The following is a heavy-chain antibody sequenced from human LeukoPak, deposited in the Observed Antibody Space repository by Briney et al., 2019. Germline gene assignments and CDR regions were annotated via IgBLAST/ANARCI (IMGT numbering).Heavy chain of an antibody. CDR2: IKHDESEN. CDR3: ARDLGLPNP. V-gene: IGHV3-7*03. J-gene: IGHJ5*02. Sequence: PGGSLRLSCVACGFTLRRYWMTWVRQAPGKGLEWVANIKHDESENYYVGYVKGRFSISRDNAKNSPYLQMNSLRAEDTAFYYCARDLGLPNPWGQGTLVTVSS. CDR1: GFTLRRYW. D-gene: IGHD5-12*01.